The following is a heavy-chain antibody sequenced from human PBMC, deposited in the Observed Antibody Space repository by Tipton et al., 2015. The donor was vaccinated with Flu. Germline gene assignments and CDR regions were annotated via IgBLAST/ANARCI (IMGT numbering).Heavy chain of an antibody. Sequence: TLSLTCTVSGGSINSYYWSWIRQSPGKGLEWIGYISYSGSTIYNPSLKSRVTISIDTSKNQLSVKLSSVTPADTAVYYCARLPLALSYFDYWGQGTLVTVSS. CDR1: GGSINSYY. V-gene: IGHV4-59*01. CDR2: ISYSGST. J-gene: IGHJ4*02. CDR3: ARLPLALSYFDY.